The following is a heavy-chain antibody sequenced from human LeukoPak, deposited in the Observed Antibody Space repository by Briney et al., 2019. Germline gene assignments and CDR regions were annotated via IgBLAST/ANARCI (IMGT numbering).Heavy chain of an antibody. D-gene: IGHD3-10*01. CDR2: ISPSGSTT. CDR3: ARDLSGGGLDY. CDR1: EFTFSSYA. Sequence: PGGSLRLSCAASEFTFSSYAMSWVRQTPGKGLEWISGISPSGSTTYYANSVKGRFTISRDNSKNTLYLQMGSLRAEDMAVYYCARDLSGGGLDYWGQGTLVTVSS. J-gene: IGHJ4*02. V-gene: IGHV3-23*01.